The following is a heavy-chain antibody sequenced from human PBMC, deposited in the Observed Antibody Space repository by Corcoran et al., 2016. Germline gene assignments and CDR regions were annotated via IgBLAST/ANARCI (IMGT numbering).Heavy chain of an antibody. CDR1: GFTFSSYW. V-gene: IGHV3-74*01. CDR2: INSDGSST. Sequence: EVQLVESGGGLVQPGGSLRLSCAASGFTFSSYWMHWVRQAPGKGLVWVSRINSDGSSTSYADSVKGRFTIARDNAKNTLYLQMNSLRAEDAAVYDCARAGAYYYDSRGIPNYYYYYGMDVWGQGTTVTVSS. D-gene: IGHD3-22*01. J-gene: IGHJ6*02. CDR3: ARAGAYYYDSRGIPNYYYYYGMDV.